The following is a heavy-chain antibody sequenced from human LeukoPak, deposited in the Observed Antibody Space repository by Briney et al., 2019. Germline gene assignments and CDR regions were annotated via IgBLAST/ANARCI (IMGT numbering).Heavy chain of an antibody. CDR1: GFTLSSYA. CDR2: ISYDGSNK. Sequence: GGSLRLSCAPSGFTLSSYAMHWVRQAPGKGLEWVAVISYDGSNKYYADSVKGRFTISRDNSKNTLYLQMNSLRAEDTAVYHCARLPTPQQLVRGYWDYFDYWGQGTLVTVSS. V-gene: IGHV3-30*04. CDR3: ARLPTPQQLVRGYWDYFDY. J-gene: IGHJ4*02. D-gene: IGHD6-13*01.